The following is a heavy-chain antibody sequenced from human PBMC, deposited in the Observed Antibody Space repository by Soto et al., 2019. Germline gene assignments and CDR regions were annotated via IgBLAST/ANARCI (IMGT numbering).Heavy chain of an antibody. CDR1: GYTFTGYY. CDR2: INPNSGGT. Sequence: QVQLVQSGAEVKKPGASVKVSCKASGYTFTGYYMHWVRQAPGQGLEWMGWINPNSGGTNYAQKFQGWVTMTRDTSISTASMELSRLRSDDTAVYYCARVGTRNYYYYVMDVWGQGPTVTVSS. CDR3: ARVGTRNYYYYVMDV. J-gene: IGHJ6*02. D-gene: IGHD2-21*02. V-gene: IGHV1-2*04.